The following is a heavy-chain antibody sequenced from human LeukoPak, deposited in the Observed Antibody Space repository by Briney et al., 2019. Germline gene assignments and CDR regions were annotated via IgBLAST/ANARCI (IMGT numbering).Heavy chain of an antibody. D-gene: IGHD5-18*01. Sequence: GGSLRLSCAASGFTFSSYSMNWVRQAPGKGLEWVSSISSSSSYIYYADSVKSRFTISRDNAKNSLYLQMNSLRAEDTAVYYCAGAYYVGYSYGRNHYWYFDLWGRGTLVTVSS. CDR2: ISSSSSYI. J-gene: IGHJ2*01. CDR1: GFTFSSYS. V-gene: IGHV3-21*01. CDR3: AGAYYVGYSYGRNHYWYFDL.